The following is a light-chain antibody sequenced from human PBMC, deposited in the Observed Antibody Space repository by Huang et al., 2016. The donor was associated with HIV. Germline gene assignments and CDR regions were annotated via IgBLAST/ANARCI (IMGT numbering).Light chain of an antibody. J-gene: IGKJ1*01. Sequence: EIVLTQSPGTLSLSPGERATLSCRASPRVTSRSLAWYQQKPGQAPRLLIFGASSRATGIPDRFSGSGSGTDFTLTISRLEPEDFAVYYCQQYGNSATFGQGTKVEIK. CDR1: PRVTSRS. CDR3: QQYGNSAT. V-gene: IGKV3-20*01. CDR2: GAS.